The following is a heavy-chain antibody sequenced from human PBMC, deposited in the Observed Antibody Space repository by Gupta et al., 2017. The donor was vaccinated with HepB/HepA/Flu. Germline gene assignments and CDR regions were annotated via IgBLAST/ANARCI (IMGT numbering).Heavy chain of an antibody. CDR3: AKSVENMFPASFAN. J-gene: IGHJ4*02. V-gene: IGHV3-23*01. CDR1: GSPYSSFA. Sequence: EVPLLQTGGGLLQPGRWPGVWCAASGSPYSSFAMNWVRQAPGKGLEWVSKISGLGAAIYYADSVKGRSTISRDNSKNAAYLPMSDLRATDTAMYYCAKSVENMFPASFANWGRGTLVTVSS. CDR2: ISGLGAAI. D-gene: IGHD2/OR15-2a*01.